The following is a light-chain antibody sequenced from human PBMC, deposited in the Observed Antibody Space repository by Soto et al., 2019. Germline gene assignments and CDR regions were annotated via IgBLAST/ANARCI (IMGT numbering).Light chain of an antibody. V-gene: IGKV3-15*01. J-gene: IGKJ1*01. Sequence: EIVMTQSPATLSVSPGERATLSCRASQSVSSNLAWYQQKPGQAPWLLIYGASTRATGIPARFSGSGSGTEFTLTISSLHSEDFAVYYCKQYNNWPPETFGQGTKVEIK. CDR3: KQYNNWPPET. CDR1: QSVSSN. CDR2: GAS.